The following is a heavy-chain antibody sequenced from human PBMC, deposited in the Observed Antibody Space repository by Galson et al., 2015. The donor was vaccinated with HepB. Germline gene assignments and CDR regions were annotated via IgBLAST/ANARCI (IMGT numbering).Heavy chain of an antibody. CDR2: IYPGDSDT. CDR1: GDTFNTYW. Sequence: QSGAEVKKPGESLKISCKGSGDTFNTYWIAWVRQVPGKGLDWMGIIYPGDSDTRYSPSFQGQVTISADKSISTAYLQWGSLKASDTAIYYCARLGITHPGPMVVPAAIQGRHYYSYMDVWGTGTTVTVSS. CDR3: ARLGITHPGPMVVPAAIQGRHYYSYMDV. J-gene: IGHJ6*03. V-gene: IGHV5-51*01. D-gene: IGHD2-2*02.